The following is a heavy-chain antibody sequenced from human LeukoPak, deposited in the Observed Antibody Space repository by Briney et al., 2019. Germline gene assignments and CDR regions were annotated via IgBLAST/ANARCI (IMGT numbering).Heavy chain of an antibody. D-gene: IGHD5-12*01. CDR3: ARYGGVASYYYYYGMDV. V-gene: IGHV3-7*01. CDR2: IKQDGSEK. Sequence: GGSLRLSCAASGFTFSSYWMSWVRQAPGKGLEWVANIKQDGSEKYYVDSVKGRFTISRDSAKNSLYLQMNSLRAEDTAVYYCARYGGVASYYYYYGMDVWGQGTTVTVSS. J-gene: IGHJ6*02. CDR1: GFTFSSYW.